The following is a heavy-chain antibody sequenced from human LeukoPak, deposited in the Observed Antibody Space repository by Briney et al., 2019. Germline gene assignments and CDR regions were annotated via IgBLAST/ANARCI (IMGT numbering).Heavy chain of an antibody. D-gene: IGHD1-26*01. CDR1: GGSISSYY. CDR3: ARARVGATNFDY. CDR2: IYYSGST. V-gene: IGHV4-59*01. J-gene: IGHJ4*02. Sequence: SETLSLTCTVSGGSISSYYWSWIRQPQGKGLERIGYIYYSGSTNYNPSLKSRVTISVDTSKNQFSLKLSSVTAADTAVYYCARARVGATNFDYWGQGTLVTVSS.